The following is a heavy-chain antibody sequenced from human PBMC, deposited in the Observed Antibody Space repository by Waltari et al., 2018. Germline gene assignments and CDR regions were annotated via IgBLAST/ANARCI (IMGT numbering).Heavy chain of an antibody. CDR2: INHSGST. V-gene: IGHV4-34*01. J-gene: IGHJ4*02. D-gene: IGHD3-22*01. CDR3: ARSYSSGYKIDY. Sequence: QVQLQQCGAGLLKPSETLSLTCAVYGGSFSGYYWSWIRQPPGKGLEWIGEINHSGSTNYNPSLKSRVTISVDTSKNQFSLKLSSVTAADTAVYYCARSYSSGYKIDYWGQGTLVTVSS. CDR1: GGSFSGYY.